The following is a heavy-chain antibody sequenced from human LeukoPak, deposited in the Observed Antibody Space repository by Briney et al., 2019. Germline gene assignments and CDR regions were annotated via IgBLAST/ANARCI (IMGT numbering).Heavy chain of an antibody. V-gene: IGHV3-11*04. CDR2: ISSSGSTI. D-gene: IGHD2-15*01. CDR3: TRVARYCSGGICYSGY. J-gene: IGHJ4*02. Sequence: PGGSLRLSCAASGFTFSDSYMSWIRQAPGKGLEWVSYISSSGSTIYYADSVKGRFTVSRDNAKNSLYLQMNSLRAEDTAVYYCTRVARYCSGGICYSGYWGQGTLVTVSS. CDR1: GFTFSDSY.